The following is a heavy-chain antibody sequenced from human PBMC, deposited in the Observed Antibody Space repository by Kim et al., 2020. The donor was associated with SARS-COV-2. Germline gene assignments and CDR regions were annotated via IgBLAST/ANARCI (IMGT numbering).Heavy chain of an antibody. CDR3: ARAGEQWLSQFDY. CDR1: GGSISSGGYY. V-gene: IGHV4-31*03. D-gene: IGHD6-19*01. CDR2: IYYSGST. J-gene: IGHJ4*02. Sequence: SETLSLTCTVSGGSISSGGYYWSWIRQHPGKGLEWIGYIYYSGSTYYNPSLKSRVTISVDTSKNQFSLKLSSVTAADTAVYYCARAGEQWLSQFDYWGQGTLVTVSS.